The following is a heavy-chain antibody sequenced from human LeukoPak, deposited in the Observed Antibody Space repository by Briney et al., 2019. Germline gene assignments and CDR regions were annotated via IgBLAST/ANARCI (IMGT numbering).Heavy chain of an antibody. CDR2: ISSSSSTI. D-gene: IGHD3-22*01. V-gene: IGHV3-11*04. CDR3: ARDYYYDSSGYYYEAFDI. Sequence: PGGSLRLSCAASGFTFRDYYMSWIRQGPGMGLEWVSYISSSSSTIHYADSVKGRFTISRDNAKNSLYLQMNSLRAEDTAVYYCARDYYYDSSGYYYEAFDIWGQGTMVTVSS. CDR1: GFTFRDYY. J-gene: IGHJ3*02.